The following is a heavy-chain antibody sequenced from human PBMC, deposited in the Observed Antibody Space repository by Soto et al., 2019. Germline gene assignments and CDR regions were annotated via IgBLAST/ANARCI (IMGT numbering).Heavy chain of an antibody. CDR1: GFTFSSYA. D-gene: IGHD2-2*01. Sequence: GGSLRLSCAASGFTFSSYAMSWVREAPGKGLEWVSAISGSGGSTYYADSVKGRFTISRDNSKNTLYLQMNSLRAEDTAVYYRAKVADCSSTSCYFAAFDIWGQGTMVTVSS. J-gene: IGHJ3*02. CDR3: AKVADCSSTSCYFAAFDI. CDR2: ISGSGGST. V-gene: IGHV3-23*01.